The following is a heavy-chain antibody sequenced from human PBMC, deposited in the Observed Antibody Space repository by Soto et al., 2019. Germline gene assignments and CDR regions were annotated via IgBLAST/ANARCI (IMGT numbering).Heavy chain of an antibody. CDR1: GGTFSSYA. J-gene: IGHJ4*02. CDR3: ARGHYGGNYFAY. CDR2: IIPIFGTA. Sequence: ASVKVSGKASGGTFSSYAISWVRQAPGQGLEWMGGIIPIFGTANYAQKFQGRVTITADESTSTAYMELSSLRSEDTAVYYCARGHYGGNYFAYWGQGTLVTVS. D-gene: IGHD4-17*01. V-gene: IGHV1-69*13.